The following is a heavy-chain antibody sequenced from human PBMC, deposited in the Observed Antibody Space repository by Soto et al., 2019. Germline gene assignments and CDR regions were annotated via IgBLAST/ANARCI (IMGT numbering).Heavy chain of an antibody. Sequence: GGSLRLSCSASGFTFSSYAMSWVRQAPGKGLEWVSAISGSGGSTSYADSVKGRFTISRDNSKNTLYLQMNSLRAEDTAVYYCAKGPLGYCSGGSCYFFDYWGQGTLVTVSS. D-gene: IGHD2-15*01. J-gene: IGHJ4*02. V-gene: IGHV3-23*01. CDR3: AKGPLGYCSGGSCYFFDY. CDR1: GFTFSSYA. CDR2: ISGSGGST.